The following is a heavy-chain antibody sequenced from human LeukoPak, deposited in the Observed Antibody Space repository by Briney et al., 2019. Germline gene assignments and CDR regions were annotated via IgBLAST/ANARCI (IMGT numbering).Heavy chain of an antibody. V-gene: IGHV4-4*07. Sequence: SETPSLTCTVSGCSISSYDWSWIRQSAGKGLEWIGRFYTSGTANFNPYFNSRVTMSVDTSKNQFSLKLRSVTAADTAVYYCARERQAAGSYWFDPWGQGTLVTVSS. CDR3: ARERQAAGSYWFDP. J-gene: IGHJ5*02. CDR1: GCSISSYD. D-gene: IGHD6-13*01. CDR2: FYTSGTA.